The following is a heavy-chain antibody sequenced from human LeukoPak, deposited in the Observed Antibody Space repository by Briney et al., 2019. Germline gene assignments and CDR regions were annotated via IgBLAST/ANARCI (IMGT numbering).Heavy chain of an antibody. Sequence: GGSLRLSCAASRFTFSSYSMNWVRQAPGKGLEWVSSIGSSSSYIYYADSVKGRFTISRDNSKNTLYLQMNSLRADDTAVYYCAKSGYNRFDYWGQGTLVTVSS. CDR2: IGSSSSYI. V-gene: IGHV3-21*04. CDR3: AKSGYNRFDY. CDR1: RFTFSSYS. D-gene: IGHD5-24*01. J-gene: IGHJ4*02.